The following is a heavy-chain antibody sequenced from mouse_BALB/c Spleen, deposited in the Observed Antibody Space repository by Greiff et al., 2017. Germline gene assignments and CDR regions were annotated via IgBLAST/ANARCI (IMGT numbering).Heavy chain of an antibody. CDR1: GYTFTSYT. J-gene: IGHJ3*01. Sequence: QVQLKESGAELARPGASVKMSCKASGYTFTSYTMHWVKQRPGQGLEWIGYINPSSGYTNYNQKFKDKATLTADKSSSTAYMQLSSLTSEDSAVYYCAREREYDYPFAYWGQGTLVTVSA. CDR2: INPSSGYT. V-gene: IGHV1-4*01. D-gene: IGHD2-4*01. CDR3: AREREYDYPFAY.